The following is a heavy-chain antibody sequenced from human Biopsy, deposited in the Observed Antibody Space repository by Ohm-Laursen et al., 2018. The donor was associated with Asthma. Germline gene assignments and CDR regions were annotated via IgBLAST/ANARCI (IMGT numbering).Heavy chain of an antibody. CDR3: ARKAGSCISRTCYSLDF. D-gene: IGHD2-2*01. J-gene: IGHJ4*02. CDR1: GGTFNTYV. V-gene: IGHV1-69*13. CDR2: ISSVFGTT. Sequence: SVKVSCKSLGGTFNTYVIGWVRQAPGQGLEWMGGISSVFGTTTYPQKLQDRVTITADDSTSTVYMELSSLRSEDTAVYYCARKAGSCISRTCYSLDFWGQGTLVTVSS.